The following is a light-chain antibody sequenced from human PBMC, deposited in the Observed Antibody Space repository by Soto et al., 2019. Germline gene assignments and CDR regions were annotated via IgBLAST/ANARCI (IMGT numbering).Light chain of an antibody. CDR2: GAS. CDR3: QQYKSWRT. V-gene: IGKV3-15*01. J-gene: IGKJ1*01. CDR1: QSIDSK. Sequence: IVMTQSPATLSVSPGERATLSCRASQSIDSKLVWYQQRPGQAPRLLIYGASTRATGIPARFSGSWSGTEFTLTISGLQSEDFGVYYCQQYKSWRTFGQGTNVEIK.